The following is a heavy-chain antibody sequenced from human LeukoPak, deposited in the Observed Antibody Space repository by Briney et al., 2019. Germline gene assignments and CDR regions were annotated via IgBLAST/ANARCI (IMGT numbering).Heavy chain of an antibody. CDR1: GFTFSSYA. J-gene: IGHJ4*02. CDR3: VKDRGTAMVLYYFDY. V-gene: IGHV3-64D*06. Sequence: PGGSLKLSCSASGFTFSSYAMHWVRQAPGKGLEYVSAISSNGGSTYYADSVKGRFTISRDNSKNTLYLQMSSLRAEDTAVYYCVKDRGTAMVLYYFDYWGQGTLVTVSS. D-gene: IGHD5-18*01. CDR2: ISSNGGST.